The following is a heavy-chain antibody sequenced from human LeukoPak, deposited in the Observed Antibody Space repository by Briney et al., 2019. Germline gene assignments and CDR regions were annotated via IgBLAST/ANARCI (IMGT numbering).Heavy chain of an antibody. V-gene: IGHV1-69*13. CDR1: GGTFSSYA. J-gene: IGHJ4*02. CDR2: IIPIFGSA. D-gene: IGHD3-16*02. Sequence: SVKVSCKASGGTFSSYAISWVRQAPGQGLEWMGGIIPIFGSANYAQRFQGRVTITADESTNTVYMELSSLGSEDTAVYYCARDYVRNTSFYFDYWGQGTLVTVSS. CDR3: ARDYVRNTSFYFDY.